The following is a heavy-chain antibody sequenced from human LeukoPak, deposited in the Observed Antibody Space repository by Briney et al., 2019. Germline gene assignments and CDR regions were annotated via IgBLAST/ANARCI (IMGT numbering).Heavy chain of an antibody. CDR2: IYYSGST. D-gene: IGHD6-13*01. CDR1: GGSISSGGYY. CDR3: AREMVGIAAAGTGFDY. Sequence: SETLSLTCTVSGGSISSGGYYWSWIHQHPGKGLEWIGYIYYSGSTYYNPSLKSRVTISVDTSKNQFSLKLSSVTAADTAVYYCAREMVGIAAAGTGFDYWGQGTLVTVSS. J-gene: IGHJ4*02. V-gene: IGHV4-31*03.